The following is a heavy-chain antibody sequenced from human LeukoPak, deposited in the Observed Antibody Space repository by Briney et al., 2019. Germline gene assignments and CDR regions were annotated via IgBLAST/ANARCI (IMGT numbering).Heavy chain of an antibody. Sequence: GGSLRLSCSASGFTFSDSYMSWIRQAPGKGLEWIGYITRDNTIFYTDSVKGRFTISRDNAEKSLFLQMNSLRAEDTAMYYCARSRYFTSGSYADYWGQGTLVIVSS. J-gene: IGHJ4*02. CDR3: ARSRYFTSGSYADY. V-gene: IGHV3-11*01. D-gene: IGHD3-10*01. CDR1: GFTFSDSY. CDR2: ITRDNTI.